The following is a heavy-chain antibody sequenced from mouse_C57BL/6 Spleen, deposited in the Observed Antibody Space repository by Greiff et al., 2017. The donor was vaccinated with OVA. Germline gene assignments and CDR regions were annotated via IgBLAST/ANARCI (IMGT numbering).Heavy chain of an antibody. J-gene: IGHJ4*01. V-gene: IGHV5-4*03. D-gene: IGHD1-1*01. CDR2: ISDGGSYT. Sequence: EVKVVESGGGLVKPGGSLKLSCAASGFTFSSYAMSWVRQTPEKRLEWVATISDGGSYTYYPDNVKGRFTISRDNAKNNLYLQMSHLKSEDTAMYYCASPSSYDAMDYWGQGTSVTVSS. CDR1: GFTFSSYA. CDR3: ASPSSYDAMDY.